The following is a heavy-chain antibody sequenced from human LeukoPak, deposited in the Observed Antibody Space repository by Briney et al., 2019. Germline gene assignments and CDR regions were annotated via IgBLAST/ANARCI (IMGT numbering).Heavy chain of an antibody. D-gene: IGHD6-13*01. CDR2: IYYSGST. CDR1: GGSISSSSYY. J-gene: IGHJ5*02. V-gene: IGHV4-39*07. Sequence: SETLSLTCTVSGGSISSSSYYWGWIRQPPGKGLEWIGSIYYSGSTYYNPSLKSRVTMSVDTSKNQFSLKLSSVTAADTAVYYCARGGRGSSSRAEWFDPWGQGTLVTVSS. CDR3: ARGGRGSSSRAEWFDP.